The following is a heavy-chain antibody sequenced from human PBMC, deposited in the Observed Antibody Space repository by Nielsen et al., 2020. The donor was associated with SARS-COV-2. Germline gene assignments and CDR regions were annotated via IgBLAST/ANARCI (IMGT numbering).Heavy chain of an antibody. CDR1: GYSFSDDW. CDR2: IYPSDFDT. D-gene: IGHD1-26*01. J-gene: IGHJ4*02. CDR3: AKSGSYKAAYYFDS. Sequence: GESLKISCQGSGYSFSDDWIGWVRQMPGNGLEWIGIIYPSDFDTRYSPSFEGQVTISVGKSIKTAYLQWSSLKASDSAMYYCAKSGSYKAAYYFDSWGQGTLVTVSS. V-gene: IGHV5-51*01.